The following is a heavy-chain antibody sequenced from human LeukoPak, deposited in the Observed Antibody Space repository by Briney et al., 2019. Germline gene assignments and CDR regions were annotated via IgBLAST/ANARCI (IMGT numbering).Heavy chain of an antibody. V-gene: IGHV3-53*01. Sequence: GGSLRLSCTVSGFTVSSNSMSWVRQAPGKGLEWVSFIYTTGNTHNSDSVKGRFTISRDSSKNTLYLQMNSLRAEDTAVYYCARGGNYWPQWWFDPWGRGTLVSVSS. CDR2: IYTTGNT. CDR1: GFTVSSNS. D-gene: IGHD1-26*01. CDR3: ARGGNYWPQWWFDP. J-gene: IGHJ5*02.